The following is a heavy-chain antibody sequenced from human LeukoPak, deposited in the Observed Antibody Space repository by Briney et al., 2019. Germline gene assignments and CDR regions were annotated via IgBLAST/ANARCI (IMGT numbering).Heavy chain of an antibody. CDR3: ARGRKLDTFWGTAMVSFDY. J-gene: IGHJ4*02. V-gene: IGHV4-38-2*02. CDR2: IYHSGST. D-gene: IGHD5-18*01. CDR1: GYSISSGYY. Sequence: SETLSLTCTVSGYSISSGYYWGWIRQPPGKGLEWIGSIYHSGSTNYNLSLKSRVTISVDTSKNQFSLKLSSVTAADTAVYYCARGRKLDTFWGTAMVSFDYWGQGTLVTVSS.